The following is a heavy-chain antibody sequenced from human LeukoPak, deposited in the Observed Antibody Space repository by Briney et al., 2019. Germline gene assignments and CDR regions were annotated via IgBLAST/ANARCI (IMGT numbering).Heavy chain of an antibody. D-gene: IGHD3-10*01. Sequence: ASVKVSCKASGYTFTSYDIDWVRQATGQGLEWMGWMNPNSGNTGYAQKFQGRVTMTRNTSISTAYMELSNLRSGDTAVYYCARGSYYGSGSYYPSGFDPWGQGTLVTVSS. CDR1: GYTFTSYD. CDR3: ARGSYYGSGSYYPSGFDP. CDR2: MNPNSGNT. J-gene: IGHJ5*02. V-gene: IGHV1-8*01.